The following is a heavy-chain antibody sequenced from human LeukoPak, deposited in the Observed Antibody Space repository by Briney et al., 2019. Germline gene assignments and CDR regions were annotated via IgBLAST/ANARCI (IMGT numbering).Heavy chain of an antibody. CDR3: VRGNDYGGPHY. J-gene: IGHJ4*02. CDR1: GFTFSSYW. V-gene: IGHV3-74*01. CDR2: IERDGSRI. Sequence: PGGSLRLSCAVSGFTFSSYWMHWVRQAPGKGLVWVSRIERDGSRINYADSVKGRFTISRDNGKNTLFLQMNSLRAEDAAVYYCVRGNDYGGPHYWGQGTLVTVSS. D-gene: IGHD4-23*01.